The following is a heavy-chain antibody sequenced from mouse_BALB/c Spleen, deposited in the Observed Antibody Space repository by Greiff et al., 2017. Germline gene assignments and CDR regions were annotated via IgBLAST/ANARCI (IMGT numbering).Heavy chain of an antibody. V-gene: IGHV5-17*03. CDR3: ARHLDYFDY. Sequence: EVMLVESGGGLVQPGGSRKLSCAASGFTFSSFGMHWVRQAPEKGLEWVAYISSGGGSTYYPDTVKGRFTISRDNAKNTLYLQMSSLKSEDTAMYYCARHLDYFDYWGQGTTLTVSS. CDR1: GFTFSSFG. J-gene: IGHJ2*01. CDR2: ISSGGGST.